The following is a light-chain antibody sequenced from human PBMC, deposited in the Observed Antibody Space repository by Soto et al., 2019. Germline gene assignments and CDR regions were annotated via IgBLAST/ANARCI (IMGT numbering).Light chain of an antibody. CDR1: QGISSY. J-gene: IGKJ5*01. CDR3: QQLDSYPIT. CDR2: DAS. V-gene: IGKV1-9*01. Sequence: DIQLTQSPSFLSASVGDRVIITCRASQGISSYLAWYQQKPGKAPNLLISDASTLQSGVPSRFSGSGSGTEFTLTISGLQPEDFAIYYCQQLDSYPITFGQGTRREIK.